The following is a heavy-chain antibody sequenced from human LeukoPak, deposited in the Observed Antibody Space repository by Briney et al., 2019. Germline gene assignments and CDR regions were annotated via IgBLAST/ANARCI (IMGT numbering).Heavy chain of an antibody. CDR1: GFTFNIYA. V-gene: IGHV3-23*01. Sequence: GGSLRLSCVASGFTFNIYAMIWVRQAPGKGLEWVSGISGSGGNTYNADYVKGRFTISRDNSKNTLYLQMHSLRAEDTAVYYCAKDKRAAAGVYYYGMDVWGQGTTVTVSS. D-gene: IGHD6-13*01. J-gene: IGHJ6*02. CDR2: ISGSGGNT. CDR3: AKDKRAAAGVYYYGMDV.